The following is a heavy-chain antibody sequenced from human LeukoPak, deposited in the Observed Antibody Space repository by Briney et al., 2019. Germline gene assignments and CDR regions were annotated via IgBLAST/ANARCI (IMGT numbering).Heavy chain of an antibody. V-gene: IGHV3-33*01. CDR1: GFTFSSYG. J-gene: IGHJ4*02. D-gene: IGHD6-19*01. CDR2: IWYDGSNK. CDR3: ARNGLVADTTYYFDY. Sequence: GGSLRLSCAASGFTFSSYGMHWVRQAPGKGLEWVAVIWYDGSNKYCADSVKGRFTISRDNSKNTLYLQMNSLRAEDTAVYYCARNGLVADTTYYFDYWGQGTLVTVSS.